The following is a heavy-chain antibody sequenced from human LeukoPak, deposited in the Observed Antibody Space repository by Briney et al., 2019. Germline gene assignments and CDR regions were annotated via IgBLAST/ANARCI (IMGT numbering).Heavy chain of an antibody. Sequence: PSETLSLTCTVSGGSISTYYWSWLRQPPGKGLEWLGYIYYTGSTSYNPSLKSRVTISLDASKNQFSLELNSVTPADTAVYYCARGGNYWPQWWFDPWGRGTLVSVSS. D-gene: IGHD1-26*01. V-gene: IGHV4-59*01. CDR2: IYYTGST. J-gene: IGHJ5*02. CDR1: GGSISTYY. CDR3: ARGGNYWPQWWFDP.